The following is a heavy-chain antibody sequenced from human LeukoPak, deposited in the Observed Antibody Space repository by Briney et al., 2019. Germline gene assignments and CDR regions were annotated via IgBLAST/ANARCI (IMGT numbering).Heavy chain of an antibody. J-gene: IGHJ6*03. V-gene: IGHV3-48*03. CDR3: ARDRVYEAVAGSEYYYYYMDV. CDR2: ISSSGSTI. CDR1: GFTFSSYE. Sequence: PGGSLRLSCVASGFTFSSYEMNWVRQAPGKGLEWISYISSSGSTIDDGDSVKGRFTISRDNAKNSLYLQMNSLRAEDTAVYYCARDRVYEAVAGSEYYYYYMDVWGKGTTVTVSS. D-gene: IGHD6-19*01.